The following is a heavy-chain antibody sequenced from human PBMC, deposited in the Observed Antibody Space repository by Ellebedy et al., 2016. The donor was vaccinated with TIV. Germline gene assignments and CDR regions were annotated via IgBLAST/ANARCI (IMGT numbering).Heavy chain of an antibody. V-gene: IGHV3-21*01. CDR1: GFTFTSYS. Sequence: PGGSLRLSCAASGFTFTSYSMNWVRQAPGKGLEWVSSISSTGYYIYYADSLKGRCTISRDDARNSVFLQMNSLRAEDTAVYACARSGELDSWGQGTLVTVSS. D-gene: IGHD1-26*01. J-gene: IGHJ4*02. CDR2: ISSTGYYI. CDR3: ARSGELDS.